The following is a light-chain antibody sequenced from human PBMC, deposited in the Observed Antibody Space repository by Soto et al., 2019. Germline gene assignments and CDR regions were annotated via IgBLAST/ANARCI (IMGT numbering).Light chain of an antibody. J-gene: IGLJ1*01. CDR1: SSNIGNNY. V-gene: IGLV1-51*01. Sequence: QSVLTQPPSVSASPGQKVTISCSGSSSNIGNNYVSWYQQFPATAPKLLIYDNNKRPSGIPDRFSGSNSGTAGTLGITGLQAGDEADYYCGTWDSSLSAYVFGAGTKLTVL. CDR2: DNN. CDR3: GTWDSSLSAYV.